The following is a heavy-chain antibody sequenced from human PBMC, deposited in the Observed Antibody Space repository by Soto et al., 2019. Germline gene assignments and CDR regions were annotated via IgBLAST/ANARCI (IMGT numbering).Heavy chain of an antibody. CDR2: MNPNSGNT. CDR1: GYTFTSYD. J-gene: IGHJ4*02. CDR3: ARVMRDSYGYLMVDH. Sequence: GASVKVSCKASGYTFTSYDINWVRQATGQGLEWMGWMNPNSGNTGYAQKFQGRVTMTRNTSISTAYMELSSLRSEDTAVYYCARVMRDSYGYLMVDHWGQGTLVTVSS. D-gene: IGHD5-18*01. V-gene: IGHV1-8*01.